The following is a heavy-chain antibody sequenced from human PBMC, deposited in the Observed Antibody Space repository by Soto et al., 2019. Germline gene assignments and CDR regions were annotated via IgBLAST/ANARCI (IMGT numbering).Heavy chain of an antibody. CDR3: ARVGEGGNGITTFDY. V-gene: IGHV4-30-2*01. CDR1: GGSISSGGYS. J-gene: IGHJ4*02. CDR2: IYHSGST. Sequence: PSETLSLTCAVSGGSISSGGYSWSWIRQPPGKGLEWIGYIYHSGSTYYNPSLKSRVTISVDRSKNQFSLKLSSVTAADTAVYYCARVGEGGNGITTFDYWGQGALVTVSS. D-gene: IGHD3-16*01.